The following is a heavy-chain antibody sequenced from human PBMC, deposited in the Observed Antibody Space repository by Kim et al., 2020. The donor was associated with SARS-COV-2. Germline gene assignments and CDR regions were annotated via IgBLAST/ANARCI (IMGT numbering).Heavy chain of an antibody. V-gene: IGHV3-15*01. CDR2: IKSKTDGGTT. Sequence: GGSLRLSCAASGFTFSNAWMSWVRQAPGKGLEWVGRIKSKTDGGTTDYAAPVKGRFTISRDDSKNTLYLQMNSLKTEDTAVYYCTTRAFLRGYSGYPISSPFDYWGQGTLVTVSS. CDR1: GFTFSNAW. D-gene: IGHD5-12*01. J-gene: IGHJ4*02. CDR3: TTRAFLRGYSGYPISSPFDY.